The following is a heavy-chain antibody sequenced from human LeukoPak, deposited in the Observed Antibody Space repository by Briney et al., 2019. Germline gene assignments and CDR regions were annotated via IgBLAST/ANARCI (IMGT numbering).Heavy chain of an antibody. D-gene: IGHD4/OR15-4a*01. CDR3: ARGANLVDY. CDR2: FYHSGST. J-gene: IGHJ4*02. V-gene: IGHV4-38-2*02. CDR1: GYSISSGYY. Sequence: SSETLSLTCTVSGYSISSGYYWGWIRQPPGKGLEWIGNFYHSGSTYYNPSLKSRVTISVDTSKNQFSLKLSSVTAADTAVYYCARGANLVDYWGQGTLVTVSS.